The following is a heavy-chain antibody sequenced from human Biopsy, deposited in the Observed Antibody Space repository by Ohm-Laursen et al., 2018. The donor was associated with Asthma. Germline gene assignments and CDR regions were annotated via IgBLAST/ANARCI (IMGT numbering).Heavy chain of an antibody. D-gene: IGHD6-19*01. Sequence: ASSVKVSCNAPGGTFSNFAISWVRQAPGQGLEWLGGIMTVFGTTNYAQKFQGRVTITADESTSTAYMEVTSLRSEDTAIYYCARCQVGYSSGWSLLLKKIYYSGMDVWGQGTAATVSS. CDR3: ARCQVGYSSGWSLLLKKIYYSGMDV. CDR2: IMTVFGTT. CDR1: GGTFSNFA. J-gene: IGHJ6*02. V-gene: IGHV1-69*01.